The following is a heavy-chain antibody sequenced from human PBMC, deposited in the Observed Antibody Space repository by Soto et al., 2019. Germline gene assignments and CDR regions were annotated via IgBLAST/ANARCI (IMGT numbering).Heavy chain of an antibody. CDR3: TKDWQHDS. Sequence: EVQLLESGGGLVQPGVSLRLSCAASGFTFSNYAMTWDRQAPGKGLECVSTIYTSGGNIHDADSAKGRFSVSRANSKNTLSLQLNGLRAEDTAVYYCTKDWQHDSWGQGTLVTVSS. J-gene: IGHJ5*01. CDR1: GFTFSNYA. CDR2: IYTSGGNI. D-gene: IGHD6-13*01. V-gene: IGHV3-23*01.